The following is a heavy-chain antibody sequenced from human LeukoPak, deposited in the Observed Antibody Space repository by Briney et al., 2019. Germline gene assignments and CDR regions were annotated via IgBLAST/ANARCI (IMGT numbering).Heavy chain of an antibody. D-gene: IGHD3-10*01. CDR2: IYHSGST. Sequence: SETLSLTCTVSGGSISSGGYYWSRIRQPPGKGLEWIGYIYHSGSTYYNPSLKSRVTISVDRSKNQFSLKLSSVTAADTAVYYCARDLRGNPYYFDYWGQGTLVTVSS. CDR3: ARDLRGNPYYFDY. J-gene: IGHJ4*02. V-gene: IGHV4-30-2*01. CDR1: GGSISSGGYY.